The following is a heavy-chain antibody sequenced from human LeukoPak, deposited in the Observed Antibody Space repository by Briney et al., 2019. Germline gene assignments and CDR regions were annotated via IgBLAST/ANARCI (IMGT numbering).Heavy chain of an antibody. CDR1: GFTFSSYA. Sequence: GGSLRLSCAASGFTFSSYAMHWVRQAPGKGLEGVAVILYDGSNKYYADSVKGRFTISRDNSKNTLYLQMNSLRAEDTAVYYCARDRMSGSGWLKEGSRVAYFDYWGQGTLVTVSS. CDR2: ILYDGSNK. V-gene: IGHV3-30*04. CDR3: ARDRMSGSGWLKEGSRVAYFDY. D-gene: IGHD6-19*01. J-gene: IGHJ4*02.